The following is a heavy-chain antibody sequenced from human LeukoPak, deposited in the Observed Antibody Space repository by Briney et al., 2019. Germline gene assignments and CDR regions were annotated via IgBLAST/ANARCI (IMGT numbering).Heavy chain of an antibody. Sequence: ASVKVSCKASGYTLTSYGISWVRQAPGQGLEWMGWISAYNGNTNYAQKLQGRVTITRNTSISTAYMELSSLRSEDTAVYYCATHSGSYLFDYWGQGTLVTVSS. V-gene: IGHV1-18*01. CDR3: ATHSGSYLFDY. J-gene: IGHJ4*02. D-gene: IGHD1-26*01. CDR1: GYTLTSYG. CDR2: ISAYNGNT.